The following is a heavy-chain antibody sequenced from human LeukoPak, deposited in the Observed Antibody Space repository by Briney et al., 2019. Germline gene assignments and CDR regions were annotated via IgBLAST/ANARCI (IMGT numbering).Heavy chain of an antibody. CDR1: GFTFSSYA. Sequence: GGSLRLSCAASGFTFSSYAMSWVRQAPGKGLEWVSAISGSGGSTYYADSVKGRFTISRDNSKNTLYLQMNSLRAEDTAVYYCAKGNYYDSSVYYFDYWGQGTLVTVSS. CDR2: ISGSGGST. CDR3: AKGNYYDSSVYYFDY. V-gene: IGHV3-23*01. D-gene: IGHD3-22*01. J-gene: IGHJ4*02.